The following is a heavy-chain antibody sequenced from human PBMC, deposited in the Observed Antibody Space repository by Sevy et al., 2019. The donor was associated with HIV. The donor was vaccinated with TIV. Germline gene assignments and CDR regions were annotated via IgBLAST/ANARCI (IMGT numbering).Heavy chain of an antibody. CDR3: ARAHYYYDSSGYMGIDAFDV. D-gene: IGHD3-22*01. Sequence: GVSLRLSCAASGFSFSSYWMHWVRQAPGKGLEWVSRSNSDEISRSYADSVMGRFTISRDNAKNTLYLQMENLRVEDTAIYYCARAHYYYDSSGYMGIDAFDVWGQGTTVTVSS. J-gene: IGHJ3*01. V-gene: IGHV3-74*01. CDR1: GFSFSSYW. CDR2: SNSDEISR.